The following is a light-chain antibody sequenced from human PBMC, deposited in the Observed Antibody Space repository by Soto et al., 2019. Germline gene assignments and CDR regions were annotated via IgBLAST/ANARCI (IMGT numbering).Light chain of an antibody. CDR2: EVS. V-gene: IGLV2-14*01. Sequence: QSALTQPASVSGSPGQSITISCTGTSSDVGGYNYVSWYQHHPGKAPKLMIYEVSNRPSGVSNRFSGSKSGNTASLTISGLQAEDEADFYCSSYTSSSTRVFDGGTKLTVL. CDR3: SSYTSSSTRV. CDR1: SSDVGGYNY. J-gene: IGLJ3*02.